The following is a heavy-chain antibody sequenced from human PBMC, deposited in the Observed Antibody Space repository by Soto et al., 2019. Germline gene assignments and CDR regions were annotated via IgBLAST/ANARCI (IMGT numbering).Heavy chain of an antibody. J-gene: IGHJ3*02. V-gene: IGHV4-34*01. CDR2: INQGGSA. Sequence: PSDTLSLTCAVYAGALSVYFWSCILQPPGKGLEGIGEINQGGSANYTPSLKSRVPISVATSKNQFSLKLSSVAAAVTAGYYCARGGYCSSTSCFNDVFDTWGPGTMVS. CDR3: ARGGYCSSTSCFNDVFDT. CDR1: AGALSVYF. D-gene: IGHD2-2*01.